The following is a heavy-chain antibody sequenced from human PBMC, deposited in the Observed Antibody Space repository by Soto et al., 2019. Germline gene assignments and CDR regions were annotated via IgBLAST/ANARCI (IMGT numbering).Heavy chain of an antibody. J-gene: IGHJ5*02. Sequence: QVQLVQSGAEVKKPGSSVKVSCKASGGTFSTYGISWVRQAPGQGLEWMGGIIPTVNTANYAQKFEGRVTITADESTSTAYMALSSLRSEDTAVYYCARRYCSGGSCYTGRDWFDPWGQGTLVTVSS. CDR2: IIPTVNTA. CDR3: ARRYCSGGSCYTGRDWFDP. CDR1: GGTFSTYG. V-gene: IGHV1-69*01. D-gene: IGHD2-15*01.